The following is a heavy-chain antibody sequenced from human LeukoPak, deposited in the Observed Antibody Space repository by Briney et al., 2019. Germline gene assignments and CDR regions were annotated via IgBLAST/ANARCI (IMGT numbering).Heavy chain of an antibody. D-gene: IGHD2-8*02. V-gene: IGHV3-23*01. CDR2: ISGSGGST. CDR3: ATYRQVLLPFES. Sequence: GGSLRLSCAASGFTFSSYAMSWVRQAPGKGLEWVSAISGSGGSTYYADSVKGRFTISRDNSKNTLYLQMNSLRAEHTAIYYCATYRQVLLPFESWGQGTLVTVSS. CDR1: GFTFSSYA. J-gene: IGHJ4*02.